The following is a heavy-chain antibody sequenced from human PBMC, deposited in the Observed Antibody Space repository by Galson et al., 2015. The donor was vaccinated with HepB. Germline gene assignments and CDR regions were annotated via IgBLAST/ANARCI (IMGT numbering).Heavy chain of an antibody. CDR2: ISGSGGST. J-gene: IGHJ4*02. CDR3: AKSRVTMAAAGDH. Sequence: SLRLSCAASGFTFSNYAMSWVRQAPGKGLEWVSVISGSGGSTYYADSVKGRFTISRDNSKNTMYLKMDSLRADDTAVYHCAKSRVTMAAAGDHWGQGTQVTVSS. V-gene: IGHV3-23*01. D-gene: IGHD6-13*01. CDR1: GFTFSNYA.